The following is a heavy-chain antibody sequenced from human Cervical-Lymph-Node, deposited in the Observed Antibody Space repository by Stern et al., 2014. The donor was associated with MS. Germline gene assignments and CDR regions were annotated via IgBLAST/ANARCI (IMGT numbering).Heavy chain of an antibody. Sequence: QLVESGAGLVKPGASVKVSCAASGCAFSAYVIHWVRPAPGTGLEWVGRIRNKCNHYAPAYGVAEQGKFSMSSDASNTSVSLDMNNLKVEDTAVYYCAPSSAIWGQGTMVTVSS. CDR1: GCAFSAYV. J-gene: IGHJ3*02. V-gene: IGHV3-73*01. CDR2: IRNKCNHYAP. CDR3: APSSAI.